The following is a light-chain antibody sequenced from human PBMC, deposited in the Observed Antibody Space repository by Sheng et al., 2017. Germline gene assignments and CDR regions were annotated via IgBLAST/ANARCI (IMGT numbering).Light chain of an antibody. V-gene: IGLV4-69*01. CDR3: QTWGGAAPTV. CDR1: SGHTNYP. J-gene: IGLJ3*02. CDR2: VNSDGSH. Sequence: QAVLTQSPSASASLGASVKLTCTLSSGHTNYPIAWHQQQPEKGPRFLMRVNSDGSHNKGDGIPDRFSGSTSGAERYLTISSVQSEDEADYYCQTWGGAAPTVFGGGSKLTVL.